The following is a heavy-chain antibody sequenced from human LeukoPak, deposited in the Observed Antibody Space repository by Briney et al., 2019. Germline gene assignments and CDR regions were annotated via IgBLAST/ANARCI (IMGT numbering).Heavy chain of an antibody. D-gene: IGHD6-19*01. Sequence: PGGSLRLSCAASGFTFSRYGMHWVRQAPGKGLEWVSVISYDGSNKYYADSVKGRFTISRDNSKNTLYLQMNSLRAEDTAVYYCARHSRPFRGADSFAPRGQGTLVTVSP. V-gene: IGHV3-30*03. CDR3: ARHSRPFRGADSFAP. CDR1: GFTFSRYG. J-gene: IGHJ5*02. CDR2: ISYDGSNK.